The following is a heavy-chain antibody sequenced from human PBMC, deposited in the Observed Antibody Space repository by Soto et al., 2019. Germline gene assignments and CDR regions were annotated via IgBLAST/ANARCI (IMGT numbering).Heavy chain of an antibody. V-gene: IGHV4-39*01. Sequence: QLQLQESGPGLVQPSETLFLTCTVSGVSISSHGYFWGWIRQPPGKGLEWIGMNSYSGSTYYSPSLKSRVTISADTSKNQLSLRLSSVTAADTAVFHCMNYNSGWKYWGQGTVVTVSS. D-gene: IGHD5-12*01. CDR3: MNYNSGWKY. J-gene: IGHJ4*02. CDR2: NSYSGST. CDR1: GVSISSHGYF.